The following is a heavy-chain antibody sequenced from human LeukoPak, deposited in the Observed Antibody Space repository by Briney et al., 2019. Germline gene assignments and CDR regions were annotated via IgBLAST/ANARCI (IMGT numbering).Heavy chain of an antibody. CDR1: GYTFTGYY. D-gene: IGHD3-22*01. Sequence: ASVKVSCKASGYTFTGYYMHWVRQAPGQGLEWMGWINPNSGGTNYAQKFQGRVTMTRDTSISTAYMELSGLRSDDTAVYYCARDSGDSSGYYAIDYWGQGTLVTVSS. V-gene: IGHV1-2*02. J-gene: IGHJ4*02. CDR3: ARDSGDSSGYYAIDY. CDR2: INPNSGGT.